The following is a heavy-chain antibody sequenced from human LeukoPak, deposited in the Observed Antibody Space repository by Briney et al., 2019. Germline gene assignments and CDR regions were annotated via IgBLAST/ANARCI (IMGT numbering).Heavy chain of an antibody. CDR3: ARVGEWLSYAFDI. CDR1: GGSISSYY. J-gene: IGHJ3*02. V-gene: IGHV4-59*01. CDR2: IYYSGST. Sequence: SETLSLTFTVSGGSISSYYWSWIRQPPGKGLEWIGYIYYSGSTNYNPSLKRRVTISVDTSKNQFSLKLSSVTAADTAVYYCARVGEWLSYAFDIWGQGTMVTVSS. D-gene: IGHD3-3*01.